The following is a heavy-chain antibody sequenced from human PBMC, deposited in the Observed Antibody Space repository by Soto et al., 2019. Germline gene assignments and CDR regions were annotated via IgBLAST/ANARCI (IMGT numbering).Heavy chain of an antibody. Sequence: ASVKVSCKASGYTFIRYYMNWVRQAPGQGLEWMGIINPGGGSTSYAERFQGRVTMTRDTTTSTFFMELRGLTSDDTAIYYCAREKGMPEGAFFDHWSHGPLVTVSS. CDR1: GYTFIRYY. CDR3: AREKGMPEGAFFDH. V-gene: IGHV1-46*01. J-gene: IGHJ4*01. CDR2: INPGGGST. D-gene: IGHD2-2*01.